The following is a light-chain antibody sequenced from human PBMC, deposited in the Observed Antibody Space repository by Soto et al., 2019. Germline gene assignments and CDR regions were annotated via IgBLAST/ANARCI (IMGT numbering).Light chain of an antibody. Sequence: EIVLTQSPGTLSLSPGERATLSCRASQSVSSSYLAWYQQKPGQPPRLLIFDASSRATGISDRFSGSGSGTDFTLTISRLEPEDFALYYCQQHGTSLITFGQGTRLEIK. CDR2: DAS. V-gene: IGKV3-20*01. J-gene: IGKJ5*01. CDR1: QSVSSSY. CDR3: QQHGTSLIT.